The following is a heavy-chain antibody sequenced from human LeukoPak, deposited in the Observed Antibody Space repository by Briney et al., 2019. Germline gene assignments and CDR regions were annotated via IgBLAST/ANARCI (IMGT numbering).Heavy chain of an antibody. CDR1: GGSISSSSYY. CDR2: IYYSGST. D-gene: IGHD5-18*01. Sequence: KPSETLFLTCTVSGGSISSSSYYWGWIRQPPGKGLEWIGSIYYSGSTYYNPSLKSRVTISVDTSKNQFSLKLSSVTAADTAVYYCARNRGDSYGYARLDAFDIWGQGTMVTVSS. J-gene: IGHJ3*02. V-gene: IGHV4-39*07. CDR3: ARNRGDSYGYARLDAFDI.